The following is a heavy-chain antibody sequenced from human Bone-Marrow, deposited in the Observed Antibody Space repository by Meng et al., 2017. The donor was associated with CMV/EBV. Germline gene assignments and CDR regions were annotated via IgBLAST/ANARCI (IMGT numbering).Heavy chain of an antibody. V-gene: IGHV6-1*01. CDR3: ARDYYDSGGYYYTEGNYHGLDV. CDR2: TYYRSKWYN. D-gene: IGHD3-22*01. J-gene: IGHJ6*02. CDR1: GDSVSSTSAA. Sequence: SQTLSLTCAISGDSVSSTSAAWNWIRQSPSRGLEWLGRTYYRSKWYNDYAVSVKSRITINPDTSKNQFSLQLNSVTPEDTAVYYCARDYYDSGGYYYTEGNYHGLDVWGQGTMVTVSS.